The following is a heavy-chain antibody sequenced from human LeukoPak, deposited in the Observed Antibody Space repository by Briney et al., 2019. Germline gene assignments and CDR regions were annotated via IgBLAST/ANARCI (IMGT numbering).Heavy chain of an antibody. Sequence: GSVKVSCKASGYPFTSHYMHWRRQAPGQGLEWMGWINFSGGTKYAEKFRGRVTMTRDTSMATAYMELTTLTSDDTAVYYCARDLRLFDYWGQGTLITVSS. CDR3: ARDLRLFDY. V-gene: IGHV1-2*02. CDR1: GYPFTSHY. J-gene: IGHJ4*02. CDR2: INFSGGT. D-gene: IGHD3-3*01.